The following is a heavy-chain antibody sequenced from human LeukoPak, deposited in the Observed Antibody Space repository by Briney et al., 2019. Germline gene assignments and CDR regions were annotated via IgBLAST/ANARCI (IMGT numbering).Heavy chain of an antibody. Sequence: TSETLSLTCTVSGGSISSYYWSWIRQPPGKGLEWIGYIYYSGSTNYNPSLKSRVTISVDTSKNQFSLKLSSVTAADTAVYYCARDGGGRFDPWGQGTLVTVSS. CDR1: GGSISSYY. CDR3: ARDGGGRFDP. CDR2: IYYSGST. V-gene: IGHV4-59*01. J-gene: IGHJ5*02. D-gene: IGHD2-15*01.